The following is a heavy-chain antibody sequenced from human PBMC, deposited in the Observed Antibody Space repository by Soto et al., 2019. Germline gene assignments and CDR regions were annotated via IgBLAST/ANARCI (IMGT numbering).Heavy chain of an antibody. D-gene: IGHD3-3*01. CDR3: AKGPYGFWSGYYPAWFDP. CDR2: ISWNSGSI. V-gene: IGHV3-9*01. CDR1: GFTFDDYA. Sequence: PGGSLRLSCAASGFTFDDYAMHWVRQAPGKGLEWVSGISWNSGSIGYADSVKGRFTISRDNAKNSLYLQMNSLRAEDTALYYCAKGPYGFWSGYYPAWFDPWGQGTLVTVSS. J-gene: IGHJ5*02.